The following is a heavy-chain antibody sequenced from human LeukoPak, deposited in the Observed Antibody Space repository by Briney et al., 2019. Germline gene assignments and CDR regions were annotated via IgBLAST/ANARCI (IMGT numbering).Heavy chain of an antibody. Sequence: GASVKVSCKASGYTFTGYYMHWVRQAPGQGLEWMGWINPNSGGTNYAQKFQGRVTMTRDTSISTAYMELSRLRSDDTAVYYCASSRATDPPGLYGMDVWGQGTTVTVSS. CDR2: INPNSGGT. CDR1: GYTFTGYY. D-gene: IGHD2-21*02. J-gene: IGHJ6*02. CDR3: ASSRATDPPGLYGMDV. V-gene: IGHV1-2*02.